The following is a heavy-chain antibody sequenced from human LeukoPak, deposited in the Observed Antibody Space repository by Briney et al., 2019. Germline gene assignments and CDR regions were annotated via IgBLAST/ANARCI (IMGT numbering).Heavy chain of an antibody. CDR2: IYYSGST. CDR3: AGPFYCSVNYVNY. D-gene: IGHD3-10*01. CDR1: GGSISSGGYY. J-gene: IGHJ4*02. V-gene: IGHV4-31*03. Sequence: SETLSLTCTVSGGSISSGGYYWSWIRQHPGKGLEWIGYIYYSGSTYYNPSLKSRVTISVDTSKNQFSLKLSSVTAADTAVYYCAGPFYCSVNYVNYWGQGTLVTVSS.